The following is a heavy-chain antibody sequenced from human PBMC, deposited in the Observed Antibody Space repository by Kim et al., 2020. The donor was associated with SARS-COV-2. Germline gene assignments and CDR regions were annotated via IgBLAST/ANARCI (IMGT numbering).Heavy chain of an antibody. CDR1: GFTFSSYA. D-gene: IGHD3-10*01. CDR2: ISGSGGST. CDR3: AKDPIITMVRGVISLDY. J-gene: IGHJ4*02. Sequence: GGSLRLSCAASGFTFSSYAMSWVRQAPGKGLEWVSAISGSGGSTYYADSVKGRFTISRDNSKNTLYLQMNSLRAEDTAVYYCAKDPIITMVRGVISLDYWGQGTLVTVSS. V-gene: IGHV3-23*01.